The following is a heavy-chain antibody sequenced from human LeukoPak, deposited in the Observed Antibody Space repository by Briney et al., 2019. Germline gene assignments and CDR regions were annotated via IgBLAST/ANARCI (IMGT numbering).Heavy chain of an antibody. CDR3: AREKSSGYHSNWFNP. Sequence: SETLSLTCTVSGGSISSYYWSWIRQPAGKGLEWIGRIYTSGSTNYNPSLKSRVTMSVDTSKNQSSLKLSSVTAADTAVYYCAREKSSGYHSNWFNPWGQGTLVTVSS. CDR1: GGSISSYY. CDR2: IYTSGST. V-gene: IGHV4-4*07. D-gene: IGHD6-25*01. J-gene: IGHJ5*02.